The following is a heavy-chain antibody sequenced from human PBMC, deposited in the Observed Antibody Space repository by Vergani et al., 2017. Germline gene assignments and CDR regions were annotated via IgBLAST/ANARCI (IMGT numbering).Heavy chain of an antibody. J-gene: IGHJ4*02. D-gene: IGHD4-17*01. V-gene: IGHV3-21*01. Sequence: VQLVESGGGVVQPGRSLRLSCAASGFAFSSYSMNWVRQAPGKGLEWVSSISSSSSYIYYADSVKGRFTISRDNAKNSLYLQMNSLRAEDTAVYYCAREGRYGDFDYWGQGTLVTVSS. CDR2: ISSSSSYI. CDR3: AREGRYGDFDY. CDR1: GFAFSSYS.